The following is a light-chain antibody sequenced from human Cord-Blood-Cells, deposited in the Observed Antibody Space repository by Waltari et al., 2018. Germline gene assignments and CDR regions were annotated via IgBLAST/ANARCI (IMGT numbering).Light chain of an antibody. Sequence: QSALTQPASVSGSPGQSITISCTGTSSDVGGYNYVSWYQQHPGKAPKLMIYDVSKRPSGVSNRFSGSRSGNTVSLPISGLQAEDEADYYCSSYTSSSTWVFGVGTKLTVL. J-gene: IGLJ3*02. CDR3: SSYTSSSTWV. V-gene: IGLV2-14*01. CDR2: DVS. CDR1: SSDVGGYNY.